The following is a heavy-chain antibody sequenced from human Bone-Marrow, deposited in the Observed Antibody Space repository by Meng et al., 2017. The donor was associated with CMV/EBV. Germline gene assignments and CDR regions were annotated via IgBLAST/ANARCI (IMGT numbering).Heavy chain of an antibody. CDR1: GFTFSSYS. CDR2: ISYDGSNK. CDR3: ARDALEASNAFDI. Sequence: GESLKISCAASGFTFSSYSMNWVRQAPGKGLEWVAVISYDGSNKYYADSVKGRFTISRDNSKNTLYLQMNSLRAEDTAVYYCARDALEASNAFDIWGQGTMVTVSS. V-gene: IGHV3-30*03. J-gene: IGHJ3*02.